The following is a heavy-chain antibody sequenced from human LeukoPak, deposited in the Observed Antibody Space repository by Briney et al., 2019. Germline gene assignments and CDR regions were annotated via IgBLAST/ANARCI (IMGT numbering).Heavy chain of an antibody. J-gene: IGHJ4*02. V-gene: IGHV3-74*01. CDR1: GFTFSSYW. CDR3: ARDYYDSSGASFFSFFDY. Sequence: GGSLRLSCAASGFTFSSYWMHWVRQAPGKGLVWVSRINSDGSSTSYADSVKGRFTISRDNAKNTLYLQMNSLRAEDTAVYYCARDYYDSSGASFFSFFDYWGQGTLVTVSS. D-gene: IGHD3-22*01. CDR2: INSDGSST.